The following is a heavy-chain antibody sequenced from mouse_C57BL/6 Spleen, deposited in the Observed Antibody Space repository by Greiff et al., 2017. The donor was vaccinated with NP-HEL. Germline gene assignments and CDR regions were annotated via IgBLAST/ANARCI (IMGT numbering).Heavy chain of an antibody. J-gene: IGHJ1*03. CDR1: GFTFSDYY. CDR2: ISNGGGST. CDR3: ARDYYGSSPYWYFDV. Sequence: DVKLVESGGGLVQPGGSLKLSCAASGFTFSDYYMYWVRQTPEKRLEWVAYISNGGGSTYYPDTVKGRFTISRDNAKNTLYLQMSRLKSEDTAMYYCARDYYGSSPYWYFDVWGTGTTVTVSS. D-gene: IGHD1-1*01. V-gene: IGHV5-12*01.